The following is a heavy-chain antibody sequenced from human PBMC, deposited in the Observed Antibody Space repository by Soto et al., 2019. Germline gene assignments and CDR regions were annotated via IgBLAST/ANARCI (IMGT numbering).Heavy chain of an antibody. CDR3: ARDLRQWLGGVTYFDY. CDR2: ISSSSSYI. CDR1: GFTFSSYS. V-gene: IGHV3-21*01. D-gene: IGHD6-19*01. Sequence: EVQLVESGGGLVKPGGSLRLSCAASGFTFSSYSMNWVRQAPGKGLEWVSSISSSSSYIYYADSVKGRFTISRDNAKNSLYLQMNSLRAEDTAVYYCARDLRQWLGGVTYFDYWGQGTLVTVSS. J-gene: IGHJ4*02.